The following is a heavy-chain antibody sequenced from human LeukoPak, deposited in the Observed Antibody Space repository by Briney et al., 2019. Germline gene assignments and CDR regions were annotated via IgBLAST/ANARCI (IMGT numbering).Heavy chain of an antibody. Sequence: PGGSLRLSCAASGFTFSDYYMSWIRQAPGKGLEWVSYISSSGSTIYYADSVKGRFTISRDNAKNSLFCLTAEDTALYYCAGGHDGIEYWGQGTLVTVSS. J-gene: IGHJ4*02. D-gene: IGHD5-12*01. CDR2: ISSSGSTI. CDR1: GFTFSDYY. CDR3: AGGHDGIEY. V-gene: IGHV3-11*01.